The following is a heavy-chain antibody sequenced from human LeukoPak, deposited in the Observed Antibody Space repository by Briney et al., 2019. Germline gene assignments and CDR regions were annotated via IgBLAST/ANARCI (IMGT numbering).Heavy chain of an antibody. CDR3: AKEKNSGYYYHFDY. CDR2: VSGGGGST. J-gene: IGHJ4*02. Sequence: GGSLRLSCAASGFTFTNYGMSWVRQAPGKGLEWVSAVSGGGGSTYYADSVKGRVTISRDNSKNKVYLQMNSLRAEDTAVYYCAKEKNSGYYYHFDYWGQGTLVTVSS. D-gene: IGHD3-22*01. V-gene: IGHV3-23*01. CDR1: GFTFTNYG.